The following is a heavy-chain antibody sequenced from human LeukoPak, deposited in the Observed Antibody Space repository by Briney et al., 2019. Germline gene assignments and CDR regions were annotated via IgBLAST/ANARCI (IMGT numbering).Heavy chain of an antibody. V-gene: IGHV4-34*01. Sequence: SETLSLTCAVYGVSFSGYHWTCIRDSLEKGLEWVGDINPSGSTYYDPSLKSRLNISVDTSKTQFYLQLKSVTAPDTAVYYCARGRHDITMIVVVMTSVSYYLDVWGKGTTVTVS. CDR3: ARGRHDITMIVVVMTSVSYYLDV. D-gene: IGHD3-22*01. CDR1: GVSFSGYH. CDR2: INPSGST. J-gene: IGHJ6*03.